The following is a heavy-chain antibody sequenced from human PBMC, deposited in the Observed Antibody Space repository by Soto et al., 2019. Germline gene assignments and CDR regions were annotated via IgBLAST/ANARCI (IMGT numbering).Heavy chain of an antibody. V-gene: IGHV1-58*01. J-gene: IGHJ4*02. CDR3: AAVDYYDSSGLDY. Sequence: SVNVSCKASGFTFTSSAVQWVRQARGQRLEWIGWIVVGSGNTNYAQKFQERVTITRDMSTSTAYMELSGLRSEDTAVYYCAAVDYYDSSGLDYWGQGTLVTVSS. D-gene: IGHD3-22*01. CDR1: GFTFTSSA. CDR2: IVVGSGNT.